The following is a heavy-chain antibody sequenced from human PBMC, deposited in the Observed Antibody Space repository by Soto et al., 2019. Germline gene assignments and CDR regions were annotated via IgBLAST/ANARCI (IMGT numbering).Heavy chain of an antibody. CDR1: GFTFSSYG. CDR3: ARGIAVWSGYYNGYYYYMDV. V-gene: IGHV3-33*01. J-gene: IGHJ6*03. Sequence: QVQLVESGGGVVQPGRSLRLSCAASGFTFSSYGMHWVRQAPGKGLEWVAVIWYDGSNKYYADSVKGRFTISRDNSKNTLYLQMNSLRAEDTAVYYCARGIAVWSGYYNGYYYYMDVWGKGTTVTVSS. CDR2: IWYDGSNK. D-gene: IGHD3-3*01.